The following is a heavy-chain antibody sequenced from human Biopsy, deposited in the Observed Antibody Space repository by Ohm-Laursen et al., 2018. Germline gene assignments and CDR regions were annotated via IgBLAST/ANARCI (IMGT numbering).Heavy chain of an antibody. D-gene: IGHD1-26*01. CDR3: ARRTGRYYVYGAFDI. CDR1: GGSVSSGSYY. Sequence: SETLSLTCPVSGGSVSSGSYYWSWIRQPAGKGLEWIGRIYTSGSPNYNLSLESRVTMSVDTSKNQFSLNLRSVTAADTAVYYCARRTGRYYVYGAFDIWGQGTVVTVSS. V-gene: IGHV4-61*02. J-gene: IGHJ3*02. CDR2: IYTSGSP.